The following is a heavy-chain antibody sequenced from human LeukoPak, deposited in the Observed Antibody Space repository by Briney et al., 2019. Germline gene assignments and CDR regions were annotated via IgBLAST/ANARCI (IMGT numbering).Heavy chain of an antibody. CDR2: INHSGST. CDR3: AGHSTNLWSPFDY. CDR1: GGSFSDYY. D-gene: IGHD3-10*01. V-gene: IGHV4-34*01. J-gene: IGHJ4*02. Sequence: SETLSLTCAVYGGSFSDYYWTWIRQPPGKGLEWIGEINHSGSTNYNPSLKSRVTISVDTSKNQFSLKLSSVTAAGTAVYYCAGHSTNLWSPFDYWGQGTLVTVSS.